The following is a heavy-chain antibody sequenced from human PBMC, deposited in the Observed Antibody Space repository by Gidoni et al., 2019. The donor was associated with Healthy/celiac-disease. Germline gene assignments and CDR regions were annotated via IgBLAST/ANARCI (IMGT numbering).Heavy chain of an antibody. CDR1: GFTFSSYW. Sequence: EVQLVESGGGLVQPGGSLRLSCAASGFTFSSYWMSWVRQAPGKGLEWVANIKQDGSEKYYVDSVKGRFTISRDTAKNSLYLQMNSLRAEDTAVYYCAKGEDTWIQFISDWGQGTLVTVSS. D-gene: IGHD5-18*01. CDR3: AKGEDTWIQFISD. V-gene: IGHV3-7*03. J-gene: IGHJ4*02. CDR2: IKQDGSEK.